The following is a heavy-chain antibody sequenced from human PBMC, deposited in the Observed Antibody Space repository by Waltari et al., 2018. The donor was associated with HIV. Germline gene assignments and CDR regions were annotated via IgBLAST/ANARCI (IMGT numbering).Heavy chain of an antibody. CDR2: ISYDGSNK. CDR3: ARDTGYCSFGSCSYNWLDP. V-gene: IGHV3-30*01. D-gene: IGHD2-15*01. Sequence: AASGFTFSSYAIHRVRQAPGKGLEWVALISYDGSNKYYADSVKGRFTISRDNSKNTLYLQMNSLRAEDTSVYYCARDTGYCSFGSCSYNWLDPWGQGTLVSVSS. CDR1: GFTFSSYA. J-gene: IGHJ5*02.